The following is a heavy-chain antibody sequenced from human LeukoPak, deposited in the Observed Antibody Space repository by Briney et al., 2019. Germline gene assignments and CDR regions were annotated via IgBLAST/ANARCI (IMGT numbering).Heavy chain of an antibody. CDR1: GFTFDDYG. J-gene: IGHJ4*02. CDR3: ARYFDSSGYYYFDY. V-gene: IGHV3-20*04. Sequence: GGSLRLSCAVSGFTFDDYGMSWVRQAPGKGLEWVSGINWNGGRTGYVDSVKGRFTISRDNAKNSLYVQMNSLRAEDTALYYCARYFDSSGYYYFDYWGQGTLVTVSS. CDR2: INWNGGRT. D-gene: IGHD3-22*01.